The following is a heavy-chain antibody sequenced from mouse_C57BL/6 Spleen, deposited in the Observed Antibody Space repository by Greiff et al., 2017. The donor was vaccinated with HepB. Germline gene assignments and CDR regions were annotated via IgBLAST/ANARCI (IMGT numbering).Heavy chain of an antibody. V-gene: IGHV1-55*01. Sequence: VKLQQPGAELVKPGASVKMSCKASGYTFTSYWITWVKQRPGQGLEWIGDIYPGSGSTNYNEKFKSKATLTVDTSSSTAYMQLSSLTSEDSAVYYCARRGDYDEGYYFDYWGQGTTLTVSS. CDR2: IYPGSGST. D-gene: IGHD2-4*01. CDR1: GYTFTSYW. CDR3: ARRGDYDEGYYFDY. J-gene: IGHJ2*01.